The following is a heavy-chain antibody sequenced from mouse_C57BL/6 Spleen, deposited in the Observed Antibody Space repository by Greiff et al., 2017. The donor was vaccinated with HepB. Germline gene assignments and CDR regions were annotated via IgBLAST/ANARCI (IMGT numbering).Heavy chain of an antibody. CDR1: GYTFTSYW. CDR2: IYPSDSET. D-gene: IGHD1-1*01. J-gene: IGHJ3*01. V-gene: IGHV1-61*01. CDR3: ARGNYYGSSCAY. Sequence: QVQLKQPGAELVRPGSSVKLSCKASGYTFTSYWMDWVKQRPGQGLEWIGNIYPSDSETHYNQKFKDKATLTVDKSSSTAYMQLSSLTSEDSAVYYCARGNYYGSSCAYWGQGTLVTVSA.